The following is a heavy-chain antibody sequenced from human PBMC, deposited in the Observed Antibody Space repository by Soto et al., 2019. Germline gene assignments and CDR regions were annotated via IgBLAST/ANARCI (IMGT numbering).Heavy chain of an antibody. V-gene: IGHV4-4*08. J-gene: IGHJ2*01. CDR1: GGSISRYY. CDR3: GRDSGYYYGFWYFDL. D-gene: IGHD5-18*01. Sequence: SETLSLTCTVSGGSISRYYWSWIRQSPGKGLEWIGYVHNSGSTNYNPSLKSRVTISLDTSKNQFSLKLSSVTAADTAVYYCGRDSGYYYGFWYFDLWGRGTLVTVSS. CDR2: VHNSGST.